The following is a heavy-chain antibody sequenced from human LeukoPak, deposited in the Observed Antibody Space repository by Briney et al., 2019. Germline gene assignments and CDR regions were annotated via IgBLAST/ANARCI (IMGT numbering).Heavy chain of an antibody. CDR3: ARHQLLGPCFKGVCSDAFDI. Sequence: GESLRISCTGSGYRFTSYGISWVRQMPGKGLEWMGRIDPSDSYTNHSPSFQGHLTISADKSISTAYLQWSSLKASDTAMYYCARHQLLGPCFKGVCSDAFDIWGQGTMVTVSS. D-gene: IGHD2-8*01. CDR1: GYRFTSYG. CDR2: IDPSDSYT. V-gene: IGHV5-10-1*01. J-gene: IGHJ3*02.